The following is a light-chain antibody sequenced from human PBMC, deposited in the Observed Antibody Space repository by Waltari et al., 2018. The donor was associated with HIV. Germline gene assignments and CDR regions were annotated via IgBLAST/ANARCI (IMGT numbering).Light chain of an antibody. CDR1: SSDVGSYYL. CDR2: EVS. CDR3: CSYAGSSTFVV. Sequence: QSALTHPAPVSGSPGQSTTISCTGTSSDVGSYYLVPWYQQHPGKAPKLMIYEVSKRPSGVSNRFSGSKSGNTASLTISGLQAEDEADYYCCSYAGSSTFVVFGGGTKLTVL. V-gene: IGLV2-23*02. J-gene: IGLJ2*01.